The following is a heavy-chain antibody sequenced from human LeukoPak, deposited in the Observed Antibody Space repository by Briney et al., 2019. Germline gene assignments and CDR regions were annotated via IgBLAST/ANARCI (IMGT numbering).Heavy chain of an antibody. CDR2: ISSSSSYI. Sequence: PGGSLRLSCAASGFTFSSYSMNWVRQAPGMGLEWVSSISSSSSYIYYADSVKGRFTISRDNAKNSLYLQMNSLRAEDTAVYYCARDSITIFGVVIIPIGAFDIWGQGTMVTVSS. J-gene: IGHJ3*02. CDR3: ARDSITIFGVVIIPIGAFDI. D-gene: IGHD3-3*01. CDR1: GFTFSSYS. V-gene: IGHV3-21*01.